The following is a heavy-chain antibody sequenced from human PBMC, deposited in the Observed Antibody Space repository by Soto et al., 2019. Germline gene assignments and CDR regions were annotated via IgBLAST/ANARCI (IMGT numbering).Heavy chain of an antibody. D-gene: IGHD6-19*01. V-gene: IGHV3-23*01. CDR3: AKARDQQWVRLPFDY. Sequence: EVQLLESGGGLVQPGGSLRLSCAGAGFFFSSYTMTWVRHAPGKGLEWVSSFSATSENTYYADSVRGRFTISRDNSKNTLFLQMNSLTAEDTAMYYCAKARDQQWVRLPFDYWGQGILVIVSS. J-gene: IGHJ4*02. CDR2: FSATSENT. CDR1: GFFFSSYT.